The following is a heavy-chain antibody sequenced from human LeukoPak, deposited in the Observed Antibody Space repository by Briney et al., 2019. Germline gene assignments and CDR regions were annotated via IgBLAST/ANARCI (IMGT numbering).Heavy chain of an antibody. CDR2: MERDGSEK. J-gene: IGHJ3*02. D-gene: IGHD3-3*01. CDR1: GFTLSNFW. CDR3: AREGGVVILDAFDI. V-gene: IGHV3-7*01. Sequence: GGSLRLSCAVSGFTLSNFWMSWVRQAPGKGLEWVANMERDGSEKNYVDAVKGRFTISRDNAKNTLFLQMNSLRGDDTAVYYCAREGGVVILDAFDIWGQGTMVTVSS.